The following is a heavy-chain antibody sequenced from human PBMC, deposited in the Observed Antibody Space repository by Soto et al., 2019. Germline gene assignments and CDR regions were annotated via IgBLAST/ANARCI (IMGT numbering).Heavy chain of an antibody. V-gene: IGHV3-72*01. J-gene: IGHJ4*02. CDR2: SRNKAQSFTT. CDR1: GFTFSDHY. CDR3: ARGYCTGGTCYGGDY. Sequence: VQLVESGGGLVQPGGSLRLSCTASGFTFSDHYMEWVRQAPGKGLEWVARSRNKAQSFTTEYAPSVKGRFSVSRDDSRNLLFLQMNSLKSEDTAVYYCARGYCTGGTCYGGDYWGQGTLVTVSS. D-gene: IGHD2-15*01.